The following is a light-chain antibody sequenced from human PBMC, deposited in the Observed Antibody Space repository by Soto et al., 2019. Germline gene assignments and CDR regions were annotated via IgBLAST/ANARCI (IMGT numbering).Light chain of an antibody. J-gene: IGKJ1*01. CDR2: AAS. V-gene: IGKV1-39*01. Sequence: DIQMTQSPSSLSASVGERVTITCRASQSIDKYLNWYQHKPGKAPYLLIYAASHLRSGVPTRFSGSGTGTSFTLTISSLQYEDLATYYCQQSYSSPGTFGRGTKVERK. CDR3: QQSYSSPGT. CDR1: QSIDKY.